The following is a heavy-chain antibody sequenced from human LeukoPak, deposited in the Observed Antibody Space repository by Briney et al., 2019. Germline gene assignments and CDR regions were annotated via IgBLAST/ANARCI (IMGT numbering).Heavy chain of an antibody. CDR3: ARDVEGITSGAVTADYGMDV. D-gene: IGHD2-21*02. J-gene: IGHJ6*02. Sequence: SETLSLTCTVSGGSISSYYWSWIRQPAGKGLEWIGRIYTSGSTNYNPSLKSRVTMSVDTSKNQFSLKLSSVTAADTAVYYCARDVEGITSGAVTADYGMDVWGQGTTVTVSS. CDR1: GGSISSYY. V-gene: IGHV4-4*07. CDR2: IYTSGST.